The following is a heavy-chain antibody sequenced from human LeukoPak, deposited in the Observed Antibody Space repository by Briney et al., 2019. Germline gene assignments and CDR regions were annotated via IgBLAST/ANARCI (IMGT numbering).Heavy chain of an antibody. J-gene: IGHJ5*02. CDR3: ARAPWKQLSTGYNWFDP. D-gene: IGHD6-13*01. CDR1: GGSISSYY. Sequence: PSETLSLTCTVSGGSISSYYWSWLRQPPGKGLEWIGYIYYSGSTNYNPSLTSRVTISVDTSKNQFSLKLSSVNSPDTAVYYRARAPWKQLSTGYNWFDPWGQGTLVTVSS. CDR2: IYYSGST. V-gene: IGHV4-59*01.